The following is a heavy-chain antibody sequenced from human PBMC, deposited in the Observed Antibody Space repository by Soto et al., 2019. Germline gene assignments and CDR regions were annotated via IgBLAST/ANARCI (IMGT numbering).Heavy chain of an antibody. J-gene: IGHJ4*02. CDR1: GFTFSSYA. CDR3: ARDGDYDILTGNFDY. CDR2: ISYDGSNK. Sequence: QVQLVESGGGVVQPGRSLRLSCAASGFTFSSYAMHWVRQAPGKGLEWVAVISYDGSNKYYADSVKGRFTISRDNSKNTLYLQMNSLRAEDTAVYYCARDGDYDILTGNFDYWGQGTLVTVSS. D-gene: IGHD3-9*01. V-gene: IGHV3-30-3*01.